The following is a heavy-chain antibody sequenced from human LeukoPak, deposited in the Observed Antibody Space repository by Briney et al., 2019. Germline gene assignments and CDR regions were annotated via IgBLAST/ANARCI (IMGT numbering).Heavy chain of an antibody. CDR1: GFTFSSYG. CDR3: AREKAASGLFDY. D-gene: IGHD6-19*01. Sequence: GGSLRLSCAASGFTFSSYGMSWVRQAPGKVLEWVSAISGSGGSTYYADSVKGRFTISRDNAKNSLYLQMNSLRAEDTAVYYCAREKAASGLFDYWGQGTLVTVSS. V-gene: IGHV3-23*01. J-gene: IGHJ4*02. CDR2: ISGSGGST.